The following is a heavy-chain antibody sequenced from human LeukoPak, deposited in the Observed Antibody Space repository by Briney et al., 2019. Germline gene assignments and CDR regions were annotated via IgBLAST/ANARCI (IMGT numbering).Heavy chain of an antibody. D-gene: IGHD5-12*01. CDR1: AYNFIANS. J-gene: IGHJ4*02. V-gene: IGHV1-69-2*01. CDR3: AVRRGFAHGRLEE. CDR2: FHPPDDEA. Sequence: GASVKVSCKTSAYNFIANSIHWVRQAPGKGLEWMGRFHPPDDEAKYLERFDGRIAITADASTDTSYLELKGLTSDDTALYFCAVRRGFAHGRLEEWGQGTLITVSS.